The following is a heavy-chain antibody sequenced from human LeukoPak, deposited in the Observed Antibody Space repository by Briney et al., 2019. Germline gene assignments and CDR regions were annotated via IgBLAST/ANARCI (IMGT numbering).Heavy chain of an antibody. V-gene: IGHV1-8*01. J-gene: IGHJ4*02. CDR2: MSPNSGDT. CDR1: GYTFTSYD. Sequence: GASVKVSCKASGYTFTSYDFNWVRQATGQRPEWMGWMSPNSGDTGYAQKFQDRVMMTRNTSISTAYMELSSLRSDDTAVYYCARGPPNWGYDYWGPGTLVTVSS. D-gene: IGHD7-27*01. CDR3: ARGPPNWGYDY.